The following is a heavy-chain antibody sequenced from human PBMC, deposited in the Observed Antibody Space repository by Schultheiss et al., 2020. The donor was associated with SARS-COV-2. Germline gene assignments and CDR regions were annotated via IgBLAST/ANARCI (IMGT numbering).Heavy chain of an antibody. CDR2: IYSGGST. J-gene: IGHJ6*03. V-gene: IGHV3-66*01. Sequence: GESLKISCAASGFTVSSNYMSWVRQAPGKGLEWVSVIYSGGSTYYADSVKGRFTISRDNSKNTLYLQMNSLRAEDTAVYYCANQYYYYMDVWGKGTTVTVSS. CDR3: ANQYYYYMDV. CDR1: GFTVSSNY.